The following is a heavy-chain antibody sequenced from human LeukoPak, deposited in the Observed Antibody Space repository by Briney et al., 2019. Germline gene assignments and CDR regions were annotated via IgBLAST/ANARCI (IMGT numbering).Heavy chain of an antibody. J-gene: IGHJ3*02. CDR2: IYYSGST. V-gene: IGHV4-59*01. CDR3: ARGSAMIVGDAFDI. D-gene: IGHD3-22*01. CDR1: GGSISSYY. Sequence: SETLSLTRTVSGGSISSYYWSWIRQPPGKGLEWIGYIYYSGSTNYNPSLKSRVTISVDTSKNQFSLKLSSVTAADTAVYYCARGSAMIVGDAFDIWGQGTMVTVSS.